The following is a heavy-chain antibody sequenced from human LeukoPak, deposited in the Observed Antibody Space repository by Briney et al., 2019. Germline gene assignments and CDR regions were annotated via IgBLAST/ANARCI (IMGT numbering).Heavy chain of an antibody. J-gene: IGHJ6*02. CDR1: GFTFSSNG. CDR3: ARPYYSNYYYYGMDV. V-gene: IGHV3-33*01. CDR2: IWYDRSNK. Sequence: GGSLRLSCAASGFTFSSNGMHWVRQAPGKGLEWVGIIWYDRSNKYYADSVKGRFTISRDNSKNTLYLQMNSMRVEDTAVYYCARPYYSNYYYYGMDVWGQGTTVTVSS. D-gene: IGHD3-22*01.